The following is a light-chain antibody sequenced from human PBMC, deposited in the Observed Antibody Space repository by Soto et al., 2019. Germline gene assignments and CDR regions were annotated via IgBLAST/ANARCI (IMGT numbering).Light chain of an antibody. CDR1: QSVSSSY. CDR3: QQYGYSPET. Sequence: EIVLTQSPGTLSLSPGERATLSCRASQSVSSSYLAWYQQKPGQAPRLLIYGTSSRATGIPDRFSGSGSGTDFSLTISRLEPEDFAAYYCQQYGYSPETFGQGTKVDIK. J-gene: IGKJ1*01. V-gene: IGKV3-20*01. CDR2: GTS.